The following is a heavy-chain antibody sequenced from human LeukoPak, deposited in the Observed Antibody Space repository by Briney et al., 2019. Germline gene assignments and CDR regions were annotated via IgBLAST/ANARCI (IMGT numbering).Heavy chain of an antibody. CDR3: ARQRYYDFWSGSVTPSLDY. CDR1: GGSISSSSYY. CDR2: IYYSGST. J-gene: IGHJ4*02. Sequence: PSETLSLTCTVSGGSISSSSYYWGWIRQPPGKGLEWIGSIYYSGSTYYNPSLKSRVTISVDTSKNQFSLKLSSVTAADTAVYYCARQRYYDFWSGSVTPSLDYWGQGTLVTVSS. V-gene: IGHV4-39*01. D-gene: IGHD3-3*01.